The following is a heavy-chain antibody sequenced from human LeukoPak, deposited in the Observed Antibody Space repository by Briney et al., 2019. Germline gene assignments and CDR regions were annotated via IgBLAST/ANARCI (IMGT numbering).Heavy chain of an antibody. Sequence: PGGSLSLPCAASGLTFSNYWMSWVRQAPGKGLEWVANIKQDGSEKYYVDSVKGRFTISRDNAKNSLYLQMNSLRAEDTAVYYCARQKVGQINCFEYSGQGTLVTVSS. V-gene: IGHV3-7*01. CDR1: GLTFSNYW. J-gene: IGHJ4*02. CDR3: ARQKVGQINCFEY. CDR2: IKQDGSEK. D-gene: IGHD1-26*01.